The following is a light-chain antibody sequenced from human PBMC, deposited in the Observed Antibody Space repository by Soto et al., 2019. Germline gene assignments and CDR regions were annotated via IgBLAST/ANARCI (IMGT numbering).Light chain of an antibody. CDR3: QQRSNWPLT. CDR2: DTS. Sequence: IVLTQSPATLSVSPGERVTLSCRASQSVSSLLAWYQQKPRQAPTLLMYDTSTRATGIPARFSGSGSGTDFTLTISSLQSEDFAVYYCQQRSNWPLTFGGGTKVEIK. CDR1: QSVSSL. J-gene: IGKJ4*01. V-gene: IGKV3-15*01.